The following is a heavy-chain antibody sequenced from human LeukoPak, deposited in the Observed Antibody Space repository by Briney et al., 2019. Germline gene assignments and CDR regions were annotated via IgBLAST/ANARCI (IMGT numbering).Heavy chain of an antibody. CDR1: GFTFSSYG. D-gene: IGHD3-10*01. Sequence: GGSLRLSCAASGFTFSSYGMHWVRQAPGKGLEWVAVISYDGSNKYYADSVKGRFTISRDNSKNTLYLQMNSLRAEDTAVYYCAKADRARLNMVRGALDAFDIWGQGTMVTVSS. CDR3: AKADRARLNMVRGALDAFDI. V-gene: IGHV3-30*18. J-gene: IGHJ3*02. CDR2: ISYDGSNK.